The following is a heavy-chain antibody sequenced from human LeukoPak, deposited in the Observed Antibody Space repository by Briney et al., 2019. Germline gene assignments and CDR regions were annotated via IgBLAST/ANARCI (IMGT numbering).Heavy chain of an antibody. J-gene: IGHJ4*02. CDR1: GFTFSSYT. V-gene: IGHV3-21*01. D-gene: IGHD6-6*01. Sequence: GGSLRLSCAASGFTFSSYTMNWVRQAPGKGLEWVSSISSSSSYIYYADSLKGRFTISRDNAKNSLYLQMNGLRAEDTAVYYCASEYSPNYWGQGTLVTVSS. CDR3: ASEYSPNY. CDR2: ISSSSSYI.